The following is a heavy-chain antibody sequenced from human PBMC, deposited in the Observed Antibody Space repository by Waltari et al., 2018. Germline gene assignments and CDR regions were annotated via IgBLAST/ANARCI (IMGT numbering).Heavy chain of an antibody. CDR3: AKGNGASMVRGVIISD. Sequence: EVQLVESGGVVVQPGGSLRLSCAASGFTFDDYAMHWVRQAPGKGLEWVSLISWDGGSTYYADSVKGRFTISRDNSKNSLYLQMNSRRAEDTALYYCAKGNGASMVRGVIISDWGQGTLVTVSS. CDR1: GFTFDDYA. V-gene: IGHV3-43D*04. CDR2: ISWDGGST. J-gene: IGHJ4*02. D-gene: IGHD3-10*01.